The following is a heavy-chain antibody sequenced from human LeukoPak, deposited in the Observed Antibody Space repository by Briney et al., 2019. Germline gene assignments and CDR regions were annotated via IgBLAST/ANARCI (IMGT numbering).Heavy chain of an antibody. D-gene: IGHD1-26*01. V-gene: IGHV1-18*01. CDR3: ARGEPIFDY. J-gene: IGHJ4*02. Sequence: ASVRVSCKASGYTFTSYGITWVRQAPGEGLEWMGWISTYSGNTRYAQKFQGRATMTTDTSTSTAYMELRSLRSDDTAVFYCARGEPIFDYWGRGTLVTVSS. CDR1: GYTFTSYG. CDR2: ISTYSGNT.